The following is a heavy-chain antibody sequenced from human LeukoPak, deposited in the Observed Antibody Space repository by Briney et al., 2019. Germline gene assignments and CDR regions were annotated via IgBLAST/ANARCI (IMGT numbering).Heavy chain of an antibody. V-gene: IGHV3-7*01. J-gene: IGHJ4*02. Sequence: HPGGSLRLSCAASGFTFSTFWMTWVRQAPGKGLEWVANIKQDGSEKYYVDSVKGRFTISRDNAKNSLYLQMNSLRAEDTAMYYCARDIREYDSSGYYDYWGQGTLVTVSS. D-gene: IGHD3-22*01. CDR2: IKQDGSEK. CDR1: GFTFSTFW. CDR3: ARDIREYDSSGYYDY.